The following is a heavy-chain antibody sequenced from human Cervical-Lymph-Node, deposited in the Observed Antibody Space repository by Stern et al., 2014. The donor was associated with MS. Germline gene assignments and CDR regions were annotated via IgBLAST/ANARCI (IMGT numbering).Heavy chain of an antibody. Sequence: VQLVQSGAEVKKPGASVKVSCKASGYTFTGYYMHWVRQAPGQGLEWMGWINPNSGGTNYAQKFQGWVTMTRDTSISTAYMELSRLRSDDTAVYYCARDLSGGDLGFDPWGQGTLVTVSS. CDR1: GYTFTGYY. CDR2: INPNSGGT. CDR3: ARDLSGGDLGFDP. V-gene: IGHV1-2*04. D-gene: IGHD2-21*02. J-gene: IGHJ5*02.